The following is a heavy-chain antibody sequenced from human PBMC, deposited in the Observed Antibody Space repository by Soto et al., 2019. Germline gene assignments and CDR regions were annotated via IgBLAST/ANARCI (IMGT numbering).Heavy chain of an antibody. CDR2: ISSSGSIE. D-gene: IGHD5-12*01. Sequence: EVRLVESGGNLVQPGGSLRITCAASGFKFSDYEMNWVRQAPGKGREWVSHISSSGSIEYYRDSVKGRFTISRDNAKNSLSLEMNSLRAEDTGLYYCARANSGHDPSCDYWGQGTLVTVSS. J-gene: IGHJ4*02. V-gene: IGHV3-48*03. CDR1: GFKFSDYE. CDR3: ARANSGHDPSCDY.